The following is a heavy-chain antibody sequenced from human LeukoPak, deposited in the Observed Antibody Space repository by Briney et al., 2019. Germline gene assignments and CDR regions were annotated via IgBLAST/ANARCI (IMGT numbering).Heavy chain of an antibody. CDR2: IHHSGST. D-gene: IGHD6-13*01. CDR3: ARRVYSSSWSYYFDY. J-gene: IGHJ4*02. CDR1: RGSFSGY. V-gene: IGHV4-34*01. Sequence: SETLSLTCAVYRGSFSGYWSWIRQPPGKGLEWIGEIHHSGSTNYNPSLKSRVTISVDTSKNQFSLKLSSVTAADTAVYYCARRVYSSSWSYYFDYWGQGTLVTVSS.